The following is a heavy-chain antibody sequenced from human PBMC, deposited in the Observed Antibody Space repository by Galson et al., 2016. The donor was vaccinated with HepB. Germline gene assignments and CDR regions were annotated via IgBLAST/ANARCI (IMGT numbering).Heavy chain of an antibody. D-gene: IGHD1-26*01. CDR3: AKYRDSGTYRDAFDI. CDR2: ISWNSGHV. V-gene: IGHV3-9*01. J-gene: IGHJ3*02. Sequence: SLRLSCAASGFTFDEFAMQWVRQAPGEGLEWVSGISWNSGHVAYADSVKGRFSISRDNAKNSLYLQMNSLRPEDTAFYYCAKYRDSGTYRDAFDIWGQGTMVTVSS. CDR1: GFTFDEFA.